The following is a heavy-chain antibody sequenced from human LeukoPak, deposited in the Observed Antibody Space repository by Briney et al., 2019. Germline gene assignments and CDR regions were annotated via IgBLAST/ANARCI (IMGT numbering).Heavy chain of an antibody. Sequence: GGSLRLSCAASGFTFSNYWMSWVRQAPGKGLEWVSAISGSGGSTYYADSVKGRFTISRDNSKNTLYLQMNSLRAEDTAVYYCAKELGVMVRGVIGYWGQGTLVTVSS. CDR3: AKELGVMVRGVIGY. J-gene: IGHJ4*02. D-gene: IGHD3-10*01. CDR2: ISGSGGST. V-gene: IGHV3-23*01. CDR1: GFTFSNYW.